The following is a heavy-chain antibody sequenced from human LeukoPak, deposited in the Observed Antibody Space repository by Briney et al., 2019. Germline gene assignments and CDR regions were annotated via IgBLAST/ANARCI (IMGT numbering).Heavy chain of an antibody. V-gene: IGHV4-59*01. CDR3: ARGGFLDPFDP. CDR2: VYYSGST. J-gene: IGHJ5*02. Sequence: SETLSLTCTVSGGSISTYFWSWIRQPPGKELEWIGYVYYSGSTKYNPSLKSRVIISVDTSKNQFSLKLTSVTAADTAVYYCARGGFLDPFDPWGQGTLVTVSS. CDR1: GGSISTYF. D-gene: IGHD1-1*01.